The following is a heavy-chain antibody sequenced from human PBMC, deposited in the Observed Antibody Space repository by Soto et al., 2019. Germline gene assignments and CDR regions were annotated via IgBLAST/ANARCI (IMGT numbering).Heavy chain of an antibody. J-gene: IGHJ5*02. D-gene: IGHD3-22*01. CDR2: IFYSGGT. CDR3: ARQASGYYYGWFDP. Sequence: QLLLQESGPGLVKPSETLSLTCTVSGGSILDSTYYWAWIRQSPGKGLEWIGTIFYSGGTFYTPSLKSRVTMSVDTSNNQFSLKLSSLTAADPAVYYCARQASGYYYGWFDPWGQGTLVTVSS. V-gene: IGHV4-39*01. CDR1: GGSILDSTYY.